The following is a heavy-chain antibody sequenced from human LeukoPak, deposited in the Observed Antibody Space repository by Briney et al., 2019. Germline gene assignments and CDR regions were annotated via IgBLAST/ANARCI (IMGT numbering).Heavy chain of an antibody. CDR2: ISDNGGST. CDR1: GITLSNYG. Sequence: GGSLRLSCAVSGITLSNYGMSWVRQAPGKGLEWVARISDNGGSTNYADSVKGRFTISRDNPKNTLYLQMNSLRAGDTAVYFCAKRGVVIRVILVGFHKEAYYFDSWGQGALVTVSS. J-gene: IGHJ4*02. CDR3: AKRGVVIRVILVGFHKEAYYFDS. D-gene: IGHD3-22*01. V-gene: IGHV3-23*01.